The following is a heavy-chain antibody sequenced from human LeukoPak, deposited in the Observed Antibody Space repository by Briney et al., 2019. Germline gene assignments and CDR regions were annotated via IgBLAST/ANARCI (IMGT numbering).Heavy chain of an antibody. D-gene: IGHD1-26*01. Sequence: SETLSLTCAVYGGSFSGYYWGWIRQPPGKGLEWIGSFSYSGTYYNPSLENRVTISVDTSRNQFSLKLTSVTAADTAVYYCARRSSNPVGAIDYWGQGTLVTVSS. CDR3: ARRSSNPVGAIDY. CDR1: GGSFSGYY. CDR2: FSYSGT. V-gene: IGHV4-34*01. J-gene: IGHJ4*02.